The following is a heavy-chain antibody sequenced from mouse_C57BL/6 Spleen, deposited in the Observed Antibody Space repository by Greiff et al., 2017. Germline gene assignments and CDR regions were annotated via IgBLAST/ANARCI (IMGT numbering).Heavy chain of an antibody. V-gene: IGHV3-6*01. D-gene: IGHD1-1*01. CDR3: ARDATVAGFDY. Sequence: VQLQQSGPGLVKPSQSLSLTCSVTGYSITSGYYWNWIRQFPGNKLEWMGYISYDGSNNYNPSLKNRISITRDTSKNQFFLKLNSVTTEDTATYYCARDATVAGFDYWGQGTTLTVSS. J-gene: IGHJ2*01. CDR1: GYSITSGYY. CDR2: ISYDGSN.